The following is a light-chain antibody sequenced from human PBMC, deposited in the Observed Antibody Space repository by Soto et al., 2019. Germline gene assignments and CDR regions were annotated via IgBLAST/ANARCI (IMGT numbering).Light chain of an antibody. J-gene: IGKJ4*01. CDR2: AVF. V-gene: IGKV2-30*01. CDR1: QSLLSSYGDTL. CDR3: MQYTHWPHT. Sequence: DVVMTQSPPSLPVSLGQPASISCRSSQSLLSSYGDTLLDWFHQRPGQSPRRLVHAVFKRDSGVPDRFGGSVSDTNFTLKISRVEAEDVGIYYCMQYTHWPHTFGGGTKVDIK.